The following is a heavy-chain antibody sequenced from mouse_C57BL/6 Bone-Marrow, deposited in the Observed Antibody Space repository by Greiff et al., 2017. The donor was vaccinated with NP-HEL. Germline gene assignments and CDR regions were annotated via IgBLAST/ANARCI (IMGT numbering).Heavy chain of an antibody. CDR3: VRLCPVVSMDY. CDR2: IRSKSNNYAT. V-gene: IGHV10-1*01. J-gene: IGHJ4*01. D-gene: IGHD1-1*01. Sequence: DAGGGLVQPKGSLKLSCAASGFSSNTYAMNWVRQAPGKGLEWVARIRSKSNNYATYYADSVKDRFTISRDDSESMLYLQMNNLKTEDTARYYCVRLCPVVSMDYWGQGTSVTVSS. CDR1: GFSSNTYA.